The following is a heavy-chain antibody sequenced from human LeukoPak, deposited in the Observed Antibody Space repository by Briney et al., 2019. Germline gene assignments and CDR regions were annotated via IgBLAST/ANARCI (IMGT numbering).Heavy chain of an antibody. CDR3: ARALQVVITTSIEYYFDY. Sequence: ASVKVSCKASGYTFTSYYMHWVRQAPGQGLEWMGIINPSGGSTSYAQKFQGRVTMTRDMSTSTVYMELSSLRSEDTAVYYCARALQVVITTSIEYYFDYWGQGTLVTVSS. J-gene: IGHJ4*02. CDR2: INPSGGST. D-gene: IGHD3-22*01. CDR1: GYTFTSYY. V-gene: IGHV1-46*01.